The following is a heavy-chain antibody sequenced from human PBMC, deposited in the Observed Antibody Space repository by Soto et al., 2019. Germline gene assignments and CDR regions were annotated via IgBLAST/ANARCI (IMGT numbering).Heavy chain of an antibody. CDR1: GFTFSSYG. CDR2: ISYDGSNK. V-gene: IGHV3-30*03. Sequence: PGGSLRLSCAASGFTFSSYGMHWVRQAPGKGLEWVAVISYDGSNKYYADSVKGRFTISRDNSKNTLYLQMNSLRAEDTAVYYCARIPDSSGWFSFDYWGQGTLVTVSS. CDR3: ARIPDSSGWFSFDY. J-gene: IGHJ4*02. D-gene: IGHD6-19*01.